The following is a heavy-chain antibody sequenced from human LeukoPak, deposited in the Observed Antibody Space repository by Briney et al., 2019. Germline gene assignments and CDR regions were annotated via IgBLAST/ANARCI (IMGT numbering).Heavy chain of an antibody. Sequence: ASVKVSCKASGYTFTGYYMHWVRQAPGQGLEWMGWINPNSGGTNYAQKFQGRVTMTRDTSISIAYMELSRLRSDDTAVYYCARSLLMGATTPLDYWGQGTLVTVSS. J-gene: IGHJ4*02. CDR3: ARSLLMGATTPLDY. V-gene: IGHV1-2*02. CDR2: INPNSGGT. CDR1: GYTFTGYY. D-gene: IGHD1-26*01.